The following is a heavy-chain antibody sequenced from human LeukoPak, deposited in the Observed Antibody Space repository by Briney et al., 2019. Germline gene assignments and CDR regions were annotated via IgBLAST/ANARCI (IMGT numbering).Heavy chain of an antibody. J-gene: IGHJ4*02. CDR1: GFTFSSYE. CDR3: ARGPGGYHNT. Sequence: GGSLRLSCAASGFTFSSYEMNWVRQAPGKGLEWVSLIYSGGSTYYADSVKGRFTISRDNSKNTPYLQMNSLRADDTAVYYCARGPGGYHNTGGQGTLVTVSS. D-gene: IGHD5-12*01. V-gene: IGHV3-66*01. CDR2: IYSGGST.